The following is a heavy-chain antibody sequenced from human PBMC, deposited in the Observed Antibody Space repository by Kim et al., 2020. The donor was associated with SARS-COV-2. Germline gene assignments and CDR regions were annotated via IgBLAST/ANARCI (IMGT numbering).Heavy chain of an antibody. CDR3: ARRDCSGGSCYLGY. D-gene: IGHD2-15*01. CDR1: GGSISSSSYY. J-gene: IGHJ4*02. Sequence: SETLSLTCTVSGGSISSSSYYWGWIRQPPGKGLEWIGSIYYSGSTYYNPSLKSRVTISVDTSKNQFSLKLSSVTAADTAVYYCARRDCSGGSCYLGYWGQGTLVTVSS. CDR2: IYYSGST. V-gene: IGHV4-39*07.